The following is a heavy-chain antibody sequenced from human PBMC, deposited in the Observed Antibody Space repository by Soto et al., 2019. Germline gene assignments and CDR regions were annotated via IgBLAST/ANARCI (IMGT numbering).Heavy chain of an antibody. Sequence: GASVKVSCKVFGYTFSGYYLHWVRQAPGQGLEWMGWINPKTGNVNYAQKFQGRVTMTRDTSISTAYMELSSLRSEDTAVYHCARDGRSTFSSSSSSYYYGMDVWGQGTTVPSP. CDR2: INPKTGNV. V-gene: IGHV1-2*02. J-gene: IGHJ6*02. CDR1: GYTFSGYY. CDR3: ARDGRSTFSSSSSSYYYGMDV. D-gene: IGHD6-6*01.